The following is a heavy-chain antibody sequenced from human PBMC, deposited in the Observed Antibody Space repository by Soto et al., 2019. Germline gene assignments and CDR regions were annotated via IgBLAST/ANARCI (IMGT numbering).Heavy chain of an antibody. CDR3: EADARSGELLLFDY. CDR2: IVVGSGNT. V-gene: IGHV1-58*01. Sequence: SVKVSCKASGFTFTSSAVQWVRLARGQRLEWIGWIVVGSGNTNYAQKFQERVTITRDMSTSTAYMELSSLRSEDTAVYYCEADARSGELLLFDYWGQGTLVTVSS. J-gene: IGHJ4*02. D-gene: IGHD1-26*01. CDR1: GFTFTSSA.